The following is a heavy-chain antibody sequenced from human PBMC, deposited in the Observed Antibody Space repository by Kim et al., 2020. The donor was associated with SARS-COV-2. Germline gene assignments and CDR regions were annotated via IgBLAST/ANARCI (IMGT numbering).Heavy chain of an antibody. Sequence: GGSLRLSCAASGFTFSSYGMHWVRQAPGKGLEWVAVISYDGSNKYYADSVKGRFTISRDNSKNTLYLQMNSLRAEDTAVYYCVGLGYFDYWGQGTLVTVS. CDR1: GFTFSSYG. D-gene: IGHD3-16*01. CDR3: VGLGYFDY. V-gene: IGHV3-30*03. J-gene: IGHJ4*02. CDR2: ISYDGSNK.